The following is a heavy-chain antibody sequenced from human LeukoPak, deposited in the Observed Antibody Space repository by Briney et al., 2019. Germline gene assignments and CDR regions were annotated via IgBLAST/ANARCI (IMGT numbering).Heavy chain of an antibody. V-gene: IGHV4-4*07. J-gene: IGHJ4*02. CDR3: AREYYDYYFDY. Sequence: PSETLSLTCAVYGGSFSGYYWSWIRQPAGKGLEWIGRIYTSGSTNYNPSLKSRVTMSVDTSKNQFSLKLSSVTAADTAVYYCAREYYDYYFDYWGQGTLVTVSS. CDR2: IYTSGST. CDR1: GGSFSGYY. D-gene: IGHD3-3*01.